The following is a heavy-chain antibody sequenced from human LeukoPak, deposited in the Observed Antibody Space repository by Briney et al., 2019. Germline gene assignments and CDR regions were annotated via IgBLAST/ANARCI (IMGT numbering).Heavy chain of an antibody. CDR3: ATQGGY. CDR1: GFIFSSYG. Sequence: SGGSLRLSCAASGFIFSSYGMHWVRQAPGKGLEWVAVIWYDGSIDNYADSVKGRFTISRDNSKNTLYLQMNSLRAEDTAVYYCATQGGYWGQGTLVTVSS. CDR2: IWYDGSID. J-gene: IGHJ4*02. V-gene: IGHV3-33*01. D-gene: IGHD3-16*01.